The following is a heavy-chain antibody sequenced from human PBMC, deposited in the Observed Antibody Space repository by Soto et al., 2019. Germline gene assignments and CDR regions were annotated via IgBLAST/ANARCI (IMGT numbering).Heavy chain of an antibody. CDR2: ISSDGSNK. J-gene: IGHJ5*02. V-gene: IGHV3-30*03. CDR3: ARRGGYRWNDNWFDP. Sequence: GGSLRLSCAASGFTFSRYGMDWVRQAPGKGLEWVAVISSDGSNKYYGDSVKGRFTISRDNSKNTLYLQLNSLRTEDTAVYYCARRGGYRWNDNWFDPWGQGTLVTVSS. D-gene: IGHD1-1*01. CDR1: GFTFSRYG.